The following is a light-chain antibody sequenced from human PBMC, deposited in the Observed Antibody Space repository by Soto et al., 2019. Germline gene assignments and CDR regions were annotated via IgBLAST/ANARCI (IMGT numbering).Light chain of an antibody. CDR2: KAS. V-gene: IGKV1-5*03. CDR3: QHYTSSSEA. J-gene: IGKJ1*01. Sequence: DIQMTQSPSTLSGSVGDRVTITCRASQTISSWLAWYQQKPGKAPKLLIYKASTLKSGVPSRFRGSGSGTEFTLAISSLQPDDFATYYCQHYTSSSEAFGKGIKVALK. CDR1: QTISSW.